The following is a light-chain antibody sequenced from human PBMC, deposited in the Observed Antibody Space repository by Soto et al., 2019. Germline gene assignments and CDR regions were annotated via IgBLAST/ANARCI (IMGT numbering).Light chain of an antibody. V-gene: IGKV1-39*01. CDR3: QQYYTTPT. J-gene: IGKJ1*01. CDR1: QTISIY. Sequence: DLQMTQFPSSLSASVGDRVTITCRSSQTISIYLNWYQQKPGRAPKLLIYSASILQSGVPSRFGGSGSGTDFTLTISSLQPEDFATYYCQQYYTTPTFGQGTTVVIK. CDR2: SAS.